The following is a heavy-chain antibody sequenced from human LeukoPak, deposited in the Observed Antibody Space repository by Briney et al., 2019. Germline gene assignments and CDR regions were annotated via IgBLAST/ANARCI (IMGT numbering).Heavy chain of an antibody. V-gene: IGHV3-21*01. J-gene: IGHJ3*02. D-gene: IGHD2-2*01. CDR3: ARDSGPIVVVPAAVIYSYGLGTAFDI. Sequence: PGGSLRLSCAASGFTFSSYSMNWVRQAPGKGLEWVSSISSSSSYIYYADSVKGRFTISRDNAKNSLYLQMNSLRAEDTAVYYCARDSGPIVVVPAAVIYSYGLGTAFDIWGQGTMVTVSS. CDR1: GFTFSSYS. CDR2: ISSSSSYI.